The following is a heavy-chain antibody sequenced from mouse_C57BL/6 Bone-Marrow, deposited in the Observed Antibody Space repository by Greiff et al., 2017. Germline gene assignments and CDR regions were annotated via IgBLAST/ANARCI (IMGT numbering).Heavy chain of an antibody. V-gene: IGHV1-7*01. CDR3: AIPLLLLRYRAWFAY. Sequence: VKLMESGAELAKPGASVKLSCKASGYTFTSYWMHWVKQRPGQGLEWIGYINPSSGYTKYNQKFKDKATLTADKSSSTAYMQLSSLTYEDSAVYYCAIPLLLLRYRAWFAYWGQGTLVTVSA. CDR2: INPSSGYT. D-gene: IGHD1-1*01. CDR1: GYTFTSYW. J-gene: IGHJ3*01.